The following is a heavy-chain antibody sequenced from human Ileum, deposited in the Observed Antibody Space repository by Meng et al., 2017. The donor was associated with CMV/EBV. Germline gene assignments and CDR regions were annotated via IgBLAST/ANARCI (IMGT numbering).Heavy chain of an antibody. D-gene: IGHD6-13*01. J-gene: IGHJ5*02. Sequence: GESLKISCKASGYSFTTYWIGWVRQMPGKGLEWMGIINPGNSETRYSPSFQGQVTISADKSISTAYLQWNSLKASDTAMYYCARQRPSSWYTGWFDPWGQGTLVTVSS. V-gene: IGHV5-51*01. CDR2: INPGNSET. CDR1: GYSFTTYW. CDR3: ARQRPSSWYTGWFDP.